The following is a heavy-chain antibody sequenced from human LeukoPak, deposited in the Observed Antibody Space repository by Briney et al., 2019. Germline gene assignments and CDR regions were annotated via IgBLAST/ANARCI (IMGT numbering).Heavy chain of an antibody. V-gene: IGHV3-30-3*01. D-gene: IGHD3-10*01. CDR3: AKDRGYGSGSYLVNN. Sequence: GRSLRLSCAASGFTFSSYAMHWVRQAPGKGLEWVAVISYDGSNKYYADSVKGRFTISRDNSKNTLYLQMNSLRAEDTAVYYCAKDRGYGSGSYLVNNWGQGTLVTVSS. CDR2: ISYDGSNK. J-gene: IGHJ4*02. CDR1: GFTFSSYA.